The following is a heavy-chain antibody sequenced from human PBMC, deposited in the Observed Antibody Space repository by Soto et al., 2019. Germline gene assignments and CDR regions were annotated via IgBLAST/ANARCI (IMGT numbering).Heavy chain of an antibody. CDR2: IYYSGST. D-gene: IGHD4-17*01. Sequence: SETLSLTCTVSGGSISGGDYYWSWIRQPPGKGLEWIGYIYYSGSTYYNPSLKSRVTISVDTSKNQFSLKLTSVTAADTAVYYCAREGRSYGGNSVDYWGQGTLVTVSS. CDR1: GGSISGGDYY. J-gene: IGHJ4*02. CDR3: AREGRSYGGNSVDY. V-gene: IGHV4-30-4*01.